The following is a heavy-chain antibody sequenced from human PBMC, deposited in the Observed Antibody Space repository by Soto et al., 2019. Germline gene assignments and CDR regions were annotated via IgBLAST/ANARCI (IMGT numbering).Heavy chain of an antibody. D-gene: IGHD2-15*01. V-gene: IGHV3-21*01. CDR1: GFTFRTYT. CDR3: ARDRGYDAHDYYYNAMDV. Sequence: VGSLRLSCISSGFTFRTYTMNWVRQAPGKGLEWVSGIRGFSPYTFYAESVKGRFTISRDNAKNSLYLQMNSLRAEDTAVYYCARDRGYDAHDYYYNAMDVWGQGTTVTVSS. J-gene: IGHJ6*02. CDR2: IRGFSPYT.